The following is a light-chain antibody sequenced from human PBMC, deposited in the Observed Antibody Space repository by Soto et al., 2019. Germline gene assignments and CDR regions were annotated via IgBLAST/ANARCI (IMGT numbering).Light chain of an antibody. CDR2: DAS. J-gene: IGKJ1*01. V-gene: IGKV3-20*01. CDR1: QTVRNNY. CDR3: HQFGYSPRT. Sequence: GVTQSPGTVSLSTGERATLSCRASQTVRNNYLAWYQQKPGQAPRLLIYDASSRATGIPDRFSGGGSGTDFTLAIRRLEPEDFAVYYCHQFGYSPRTFGQGTKVDIK.